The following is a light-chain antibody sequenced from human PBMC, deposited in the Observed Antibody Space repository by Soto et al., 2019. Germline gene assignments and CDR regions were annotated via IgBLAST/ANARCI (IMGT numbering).Light chain of an antibody. CDR2: RNN. Sequence: QSVLTQPPSASGTPGQRVTISRSGSSSNIGSNYVYWYQQLPGTAPKLLIYRNNQRPSGAPDRFSGSKSGTSASLAISGLRSEDEADYYCAAWDDSLGVFLTGPKSPS. V-gene: IGLV1-47*01. J-gene: IGLJ1*01. CDR1: SSNIGSNY. CDR3: AAWDDSLGV.